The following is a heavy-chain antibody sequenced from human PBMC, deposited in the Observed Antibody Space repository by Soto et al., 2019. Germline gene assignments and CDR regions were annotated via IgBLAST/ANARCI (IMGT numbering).Heavy chain of an antibody. D-gene: IGHD5-18*01. Sequence: GGSLRLSCAASGFTFSSYAMHWVRQAPGKGLEWVAVISYDGSNKYYADSVKGRFTISRDNSKNTLYLQMNSLRAEDTAVYYCARGGIQLWLYYYGMDVWGQGTTVTVSS. CDR1: GFTFSSYA. CDR2: ISYDGSNK. V-gene: IGHV3-30-3*01. J-gene: IGHJ6*02. CDR3: ARGGIQLWLYYYGMDV.